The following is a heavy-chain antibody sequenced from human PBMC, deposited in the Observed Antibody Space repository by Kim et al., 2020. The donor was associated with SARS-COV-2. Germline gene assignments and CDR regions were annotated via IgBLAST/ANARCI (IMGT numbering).Heavy chain of an antibody. D-gene: IGHD3-10*01. J-gene: IGHJ4*02. CDR2: INHSGST. Sequence: SETLSLTCAVYGGSFSGYYWSWIRQPPGKGLEWIGEINHSGSTNYNPSLKSRVTISVDTSKNQFSLKLSSVTAADTAVYYCARVRLWFGKLLFDYWGQGTLVTVSS. CDR3: ARVRLWFGKLLFDY. CDR1: GGSFSGYY. V-gene: IGHV4-34*01.